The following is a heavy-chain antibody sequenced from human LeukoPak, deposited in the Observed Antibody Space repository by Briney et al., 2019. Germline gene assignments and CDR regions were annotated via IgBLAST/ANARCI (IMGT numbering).Heavy chain of an antibody. CDR1: GYTFTGYY. V-gene: IGHV1-2*06. D-gene: IGHD3-3*01. Sequence: ASVKVSCKASGYTFTGYYMHWVRQAPGQGLEWMGRINPNSGGTNYARKFQGRVTMTRDTSISTAYMELSRLRSDDTAVYYCARAAGLYYDFWSGYAHWGQGTLVTVSS. CDR3: ARAAGLYYDFWSGYAH. CDR2: INPNSGGT. J-gene: IGHJ4*02.